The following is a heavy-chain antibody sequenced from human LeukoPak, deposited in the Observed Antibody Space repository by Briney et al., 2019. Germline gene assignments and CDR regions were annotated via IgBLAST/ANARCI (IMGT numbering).Heavy chain of an antibody. CDR2: IYYSGST. D-gene: IGHD1-1*01. CDR3: ARDGKRPGIWDWFDP. Sequence: PSETLSLTCTVSGGSISSSSYYWGWIRQPPGKGLEWIGSIYYSGSTYYNPSLKSRVTISVGTSKNQFSLKLSSVTAADTAVYYCARDGKRPGIWDWFDPWGQGTLVTVSS. V-gene: IGHV4-39*07. CDR1: GGSISSSSYY. J-gene: IGHJ5*02.